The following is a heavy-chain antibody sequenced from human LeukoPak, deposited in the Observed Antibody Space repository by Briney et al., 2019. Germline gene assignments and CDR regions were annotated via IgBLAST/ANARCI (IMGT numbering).Heavy chain of an antibody. CDR2: ITPIFGTA. D-gene: IGHD3-10*01. CDR3: ARDTLGSGPAPYGMDV. Sequence: SVKVSCKASGGTFSSYAISWVRQAPGQGLEWMGGITPIFGTANYAQKFQGRVTITADESTSTAYMELSSLRSEDTAVYYCARDTLGSGPAPYGMDVWGQGTTVTVSS. V-gene: IGHV1-69*13. J-gene: IGHJ6*02. CDR1: GGTFSSYA.